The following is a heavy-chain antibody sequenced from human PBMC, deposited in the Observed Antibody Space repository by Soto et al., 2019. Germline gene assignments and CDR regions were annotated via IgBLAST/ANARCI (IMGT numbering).Heavy chain of an antibody. CDR3: ASSDSSGYYTGRLDY. CDR1: GFTFSSYG. J-gene: IGHJ4*02. Sequence: SLRLSCAASGFTFSSYGMHWVRQAPGKGLEWVAVIWYDGSNKYYADSVKGRFTISRDNSKNTLYLQMNSLRAEDTAVYYCASSDSSGYYTGRLDYWGQGTLVTVSS. D-gene: IGHD3-22*01. CDR2: IWYDGSNK. V-gene: IGHV3-33*01.